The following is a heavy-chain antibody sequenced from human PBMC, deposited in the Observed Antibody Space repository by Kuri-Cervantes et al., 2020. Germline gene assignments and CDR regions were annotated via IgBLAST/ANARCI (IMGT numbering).Heavy chain of an antibody. J-gene: IGHJ4*02. V-gene: IGHV1-46*01. CDR2: INPRGGSI. CDR1: GHTFRNYF. CDR3: AREGTTVTDFDY. D-gene: IGHD4-17*01. Sequence: ASVKVSCKASGHTFRNYFMHWVRQAPGQGLEWMEIINPRGGSITYAQKFQGRVTMTRDTSTSTVYMEMSSLRSEDTAVYYCAREGTTVTDFDYWGQGTLVTVSS.